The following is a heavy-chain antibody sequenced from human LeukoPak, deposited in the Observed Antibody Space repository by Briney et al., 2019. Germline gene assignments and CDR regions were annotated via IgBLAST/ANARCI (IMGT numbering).Heavy chain of an antibody. V-gene: IGHV3-7*01. CDR2: INQDESEK. Sequence: GGSLRLSCAASGFTFSSYWMSWVRQAPGKGLEWVANINQDESEKYYVASVKGRFTISRDNAKNTLYLQMNSLRAEDTAVYYCARDRRVGREAFDIWGQGTMVTVSS. CDR1: GFTFSSYW. J-gene: IGHJ3*02. CDR3: ARDRRVGREAFDI. D-gene: IGHD1-26*01.